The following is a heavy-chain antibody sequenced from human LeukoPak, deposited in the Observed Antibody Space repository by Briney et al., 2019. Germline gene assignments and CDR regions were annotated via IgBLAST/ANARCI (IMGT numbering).Heavy chain of an antibody. CDR2: IKQDGSEK. J-gene: IGHJ4*02. CDR1: GFTFNSYW. Sequence: GGSLRLSCAASGFTFNSYWMSWVRQAPGKGLEWVANIKQDGSEKYYVDSVKGRFTISRDNAKNSLYLQMNSLRADDTAVYYCAREGREGYFDYWGQGTLVTVSS. V-gene: IGHV3-7*01. CDR3: AREGREGYFDY.